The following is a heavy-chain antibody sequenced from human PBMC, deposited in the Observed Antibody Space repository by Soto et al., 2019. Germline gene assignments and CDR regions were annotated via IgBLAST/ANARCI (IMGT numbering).Heavy chain of an antibody. D-gene: IGHD2-15*01. CDR3: ARDLGWWPWDY. CDR2: INAGNGNT. CDR1: GYTFTSYA. V-gene: IGHV1-3*01. Sequence: QVQLVQSGAEVKKPGASVKVSCKASGYTFTSYAMHWVRQAPGQRLEWMGWINAGNGNTKYSQKSQXXVTITRDTSASTAYTELSSLRSEDTAVYYCARDLGWWPWDYWGQGTLVTVSS. J-gene: IGHJ4*02.